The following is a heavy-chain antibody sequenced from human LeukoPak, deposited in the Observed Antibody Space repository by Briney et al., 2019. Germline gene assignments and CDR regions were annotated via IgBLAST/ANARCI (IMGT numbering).Heavy chain of an antibody. D-gene: IGHD1-26*01. Sequence: PGGSLRLSCAASGFTFSSYAMHWVRQAPGKGLEWVAVISYDGSNKYYADSVKGRFTISRDNSKNTLYLQMNSLRAEDTAVYYCARWDHSERFFDYWGQGTPVTVSS. V-gene: IGHV3-30*04. CDR2: ISYDGSNK. CDR3: ARWDHSERFFDY. J-gene: IGHJ4*02. CDR1: GFTFSSYA.